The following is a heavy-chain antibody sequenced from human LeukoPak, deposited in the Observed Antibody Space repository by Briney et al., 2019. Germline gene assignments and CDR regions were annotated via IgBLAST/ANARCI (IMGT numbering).Heavy chain of an antibody. CDR3: ARGGWYPESFQH. D-gene: IGHD6-19*01. Sequence: SETLSLTCAVYGGSFSGYYWSWIRQPPGKGLEWIGYIYYSGSTNYNPSLKSRVTISVDTSKNQFSLKLSSVTAADTAVYYCARGGWYPESFQHWGQGALVTVSS. CDR1: GGSFSGYY. CDR2: IYYSGST. J-gene: IGHJ1*01. V-gene: IGHV4-59*01.